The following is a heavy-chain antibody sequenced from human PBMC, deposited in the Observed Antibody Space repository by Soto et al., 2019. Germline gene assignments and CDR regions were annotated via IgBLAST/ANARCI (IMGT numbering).Heavy chain of an antibody. CDR3: ARANWYSEY. Sequence: QVHLQESGPGLVKPSETLSLTCTVSGGSINNHYWSWIRQPPGKGLEWIGYIYYTGSTHYNPSLKGRVTMTVDTSTNPSSLNLTSLTAADTAIYFCARANWYSEYWGQGTLVTVSS. V-gene: IGHV4-59*11. CDR1: GGSINNHY. J-gene: IGHJ4*02. D-gene: IGHD7-27*01. CDR2: IYYTGST.